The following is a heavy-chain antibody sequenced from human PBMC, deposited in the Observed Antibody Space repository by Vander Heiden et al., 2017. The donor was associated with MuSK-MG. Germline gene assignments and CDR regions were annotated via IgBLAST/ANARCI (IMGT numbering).Heavy chain of an antibody. V-gene: IGHV1-69*01. CDR3: ARVEAVAGPGAFDI. CDR2: IIPIFGTA. CDR1: GAPSRSYA. D-gene: IGHD6-19*01. Sequence: QVLLVQSGAELKKPGSSVKVSCKASGAPSRSYAFSWVRQAPGQGLEWMGGIIPIFGTANYAQKFQGKVTITADESTSTAYMELSSLRSEDTAVYYCARVEAVAGPGAFDIWGQVTMVTVSS. J-gene: IGHJ3*02.